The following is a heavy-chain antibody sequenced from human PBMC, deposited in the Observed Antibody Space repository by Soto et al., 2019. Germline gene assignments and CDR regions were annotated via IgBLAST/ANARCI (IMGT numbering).Heavy chain of an antibody. CDR1: GDSISPSY. J-gene: IGHJ5*02. CDR3: ARRPTLFNWFDP. V-gene: IGHV4-59*08. CDR2: IYYSGST. Sequence: SETLSLTCAVSGDSISPSYWSWIRQPPGKGLEWIGYIYYSGSTNYNPSLKSRVTISVDRSKNQFSLKLSSVTAADTAVYYCARRPTLFNWFDPWGQGTLVTVSS. D-gene: IGHD3-10*01.